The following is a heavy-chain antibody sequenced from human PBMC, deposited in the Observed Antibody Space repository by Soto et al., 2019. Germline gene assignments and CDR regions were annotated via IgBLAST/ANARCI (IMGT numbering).Heavy chain of an antibody. Sequence: SETLSLTCTVSGGSISSSSYYWGWIRQPPGKGLEWIGSIYYSGSTYYNPSLKSRVTISVDTSKNQFSLKLSSVTAADTAVYYCATRVGEYSNGSKVGWYFDYWGQGTLLTVSS. J-gene: IGHJ4*02. CDR2: IYYSGST. CDR1: GGSISSSSYY. CDR3: ATRVGEYSNGSKVGWYFDY. D-gene: IGHD5-18*01. V-gene: IGHV4-39*01.